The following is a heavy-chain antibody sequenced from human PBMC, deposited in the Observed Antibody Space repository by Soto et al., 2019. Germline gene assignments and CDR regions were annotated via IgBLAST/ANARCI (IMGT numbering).Heavy chain of an antibody. J-gene: IGHJ6*02. CDR1: GFTFSSYS. V-gene: IGHV3-48*02. Sequence: GGSLRLSCAASGFTFSSYSMNWVRQAPGKGLEWVSYISSSSSTIYYADSVKGRFTISRDNAKNSLYLQMNSLRDEDTAVYYCARDRPEKLTYYDILTGYWICMDVWGQGTTVTVSS. D-gene: IGHD3-9*01. CDR2: ISSSSSTI. CDR3: ARDRPEKLTYYDILTGYWICMDV.